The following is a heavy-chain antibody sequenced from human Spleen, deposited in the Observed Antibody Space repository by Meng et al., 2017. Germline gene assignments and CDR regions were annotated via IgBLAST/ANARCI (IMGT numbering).Heavy chain of an antibody. CDR1: GGSISSYY. CDR3: ARESYDSSGYSYYFDY. Sequence: SETLSLTCTVPGGSISSYYWSWIRQPPGKGLEWIGYIYYSGSTNYNPSLKSRVTISVDTSKNQFSLKLSSVTAADTAVYYCARESYDSSGYSYYFDYWGQGTLVTVSS. D-gene: IGHD3-22*01. J-gene: IGHJ4*02. V-gene: IGHV4-59*01. CDR2: IYYSGST.